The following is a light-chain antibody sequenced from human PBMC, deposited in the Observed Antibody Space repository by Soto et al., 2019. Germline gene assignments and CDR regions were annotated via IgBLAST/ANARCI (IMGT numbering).Light chain of an antibody. CDR2: LEGSGSY. V-gene: IGLV4-60*02. CDR1: SGQSSYI. Sequence: QSVLTQSSSASASLGSSVKLTCTLSSGQSSYIIAWHQQQPGKAPRYLMKLEGSGSYNKGSGVPDRFSGSSSGADRYLTISHLQFEDEADYYCETWDSNTLVFGGATKLTVL. J-gene: IGLJ2*01. CDR3: ETWDSNTLV.